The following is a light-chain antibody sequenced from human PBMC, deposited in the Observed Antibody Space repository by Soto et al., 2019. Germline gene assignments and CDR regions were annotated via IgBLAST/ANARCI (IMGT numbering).Light chain of an antibody. CDR3: QQYRDSLGT. Sequence: EIVLTQSPGTLSLSPGERGTRSCXASQSVISTYLAWYQQKPGQAPRLLIYGASSRATGIPDRFSGSGSGTDFTLTISRLEPEDFAVYYCQQYRDSLGTFGQGTKVDIK. CDR1: QSVISTY. V-gene: IGKV3-20*01. J-gene: IGKJ1*01. CDR2: GAS.